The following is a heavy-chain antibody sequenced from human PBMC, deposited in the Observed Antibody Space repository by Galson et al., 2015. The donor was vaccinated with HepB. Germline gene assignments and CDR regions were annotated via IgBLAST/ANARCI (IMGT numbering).Heavy chain of an antibody. Sequence: SLRLSCAASGFSFTTYAMSWVRQAPGRGLEWVSTISGSGEKTYYADSVKGRFTISRDTSRNTLFLQMNNLRAEDTAVYYCAKVGRVGYCSSTTCRPYFDYWGQGTLVTVSS. CDR1: GFSFTTYA. CDR3: AKVGRVGYCSSTTCRPYFDY. D-gene: IGHD2-2*01. CDR2: ISGSGEKT. J-gene: IGHJ4*02. V-gene: IGHV3-23*01.